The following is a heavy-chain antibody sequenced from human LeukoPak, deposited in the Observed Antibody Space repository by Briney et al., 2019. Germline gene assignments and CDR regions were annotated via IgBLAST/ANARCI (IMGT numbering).Heavy chain of an antibody. V-gene: IGHV1-18*01. CDR3: ATGGGFGSGYPWGYYYYYMDV. J-gene: IGHJ6*03. D-gene: IGHD5-12*01. CDR1: GYTFTSYG. Sequence: GASVKVSCKASGYTFTSYGISWVRQAPGQGLEWMGWISAYNGNTNYAQKLQGRVTMTTDTSTSTAYMELSSLRSEDTAVYYCATGGGFGSGYPWGYYYYYMDVWGKGTTVTVSS. CDR2: ISAYNGNT.